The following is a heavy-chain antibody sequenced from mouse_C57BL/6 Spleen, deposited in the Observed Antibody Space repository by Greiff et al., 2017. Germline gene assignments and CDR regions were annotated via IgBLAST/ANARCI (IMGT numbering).Heavy chain of an antibody. V-gene: IGHV1-72*01. J-gene: IGHJ1*03. Sequence: QVQLQQPGAELVKPGASVKLSCKASGYTFTSYWMHWVKQRPGRGLAWIGRIDPSGGGTKNNKKFKSKAKLTVDKPSSTAYMQLSSLTSEDSAVYYCARRLITTVVATDWYFDVWGTGTTVTVSS. CDR3: ARRLITTVVATDWYFDV. CDR2: IDPSGGGT. CDR1: GYTFTSYW. D-gene: IGHD1-1*01.